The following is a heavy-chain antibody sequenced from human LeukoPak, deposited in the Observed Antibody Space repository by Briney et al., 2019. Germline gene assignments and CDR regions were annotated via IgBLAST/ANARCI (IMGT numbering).Heavy chain of an antibody. D-gene: IGHD4-11*01. V-gene: IGHV1-46*01. CDR2: INPTSGAT. CDR3: AREVSWTTATTRHYFYYYMDV. Sequence: GASVKVSCKASGYSFTDFHVHWVRQAPGQGLEWVGIINPTSGATTYAQKFQGRVTMTGDMSTSTVYMELSGLGSEDTAVYYCAREVSWTTATTRHYFYYYMDVWGKGTTVTVSS. J-gene: IGHJ6*03. CDR1: GYSFTDFH.